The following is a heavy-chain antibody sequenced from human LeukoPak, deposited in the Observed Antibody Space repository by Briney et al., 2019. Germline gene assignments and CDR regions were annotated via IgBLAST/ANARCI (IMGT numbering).Heavy chain of an antibody. J-gene: IGHJ4*02. CDR2: IKQDGNEK. V-gene: IGHV3-7*01. D-gene: IGHD3-22*01. Sequence: GGFLRLSCAASGFTFSTYWMSWVRQAPGKGLEWVANIKQDGNEKYYVDSVKGRFTISRANAKNSLYLQMNSLRAEDTAVYYCARVTGYDSSGYYYVFDYWGQGTLVTVSS. CDR3: ARVTGYDSSGYYYVFDY. CDR1: GFTFSTYW.